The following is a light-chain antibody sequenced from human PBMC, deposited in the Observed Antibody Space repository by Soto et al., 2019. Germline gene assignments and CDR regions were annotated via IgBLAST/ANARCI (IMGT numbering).Light chain of an antibody. J-gene: IGKJ4*01. CDR2: DAS. Sequence: EIVLTQSPATLSLSPGNRATLSCRASQGVSGYLAWYQQTPGQAPRLLIYDASNRATGIPARFSGSGSGTDFTPTITSLEPEDFAVYYCQQRSNWPSTFGGGTKVEI. V-gene: IGKV3-11*01. CDR1: QGVSGY. CDR3: QQRSNWPST.